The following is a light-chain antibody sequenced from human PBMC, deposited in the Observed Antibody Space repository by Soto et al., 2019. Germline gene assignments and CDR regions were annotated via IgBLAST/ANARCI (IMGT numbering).Light chain of an antibody. Sequence: QSALTQPASVSGSPGQSITISCTGTNSDIGGYNYVSWYQQHPGKAPKLIIYEVSDRPSGISNRFSGSKSGNTASLTISGLQADDEADYYCFSYTSSATRVFGGGTKLTVL. CDR3: FSYTSSATRV. J-gene: IGLJ3*02. CDR2: EVS. CDR1: NSDIGGYNY. V-gene: IGLV2-14*01.